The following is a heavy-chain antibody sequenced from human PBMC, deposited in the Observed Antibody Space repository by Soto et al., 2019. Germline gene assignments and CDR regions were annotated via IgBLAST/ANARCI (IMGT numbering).Heavy chain of an antibody. V-gene: IGHV3-23*01. D-gene: IGHD6-6*01. CDR2: ISGSGGST. CDR3: ANNWDTTFSSSAH. Sequence: EVQLLESGGGLVQPGGSLRLSCAASGFPSSTYAMTWVRQAPGKGLEWVSAISGSGGSTYYADSVKGRFTISRDKSKNTLLQKMNSMRAEATAVYYCANNWDTTFSSSAHWGQGTLVTVSS. CDR1: GFPSSTYA. J-gene: IGHJ4*02.